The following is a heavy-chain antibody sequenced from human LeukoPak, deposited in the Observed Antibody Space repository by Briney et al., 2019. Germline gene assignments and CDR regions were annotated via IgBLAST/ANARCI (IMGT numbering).Heavy chain of an antibody. CDR1: GGSFSGYY. Sequence: PSGTLSLTCAVYGGSFSGYYWSWIRQPPGKGLEWIGEINHSGSTNYNPSLKSRVTISVDTSKNQFSLKLSSVTAADTAVYYCARDPYYYDTPVGDAFDIWGQGTMVTVSS. V-gene: IGHV4-34*01. CDR2: INHSGST. D-gene: IGHD3-22*01. J-gene: IGHJ3*02. CDR3: ARDPYYYDTPVGDAFDI.